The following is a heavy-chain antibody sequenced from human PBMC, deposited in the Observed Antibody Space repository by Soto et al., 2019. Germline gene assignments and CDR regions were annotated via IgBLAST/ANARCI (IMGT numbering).Heavy chain of an antibody. CDR2: ITGGSDII. CDR1: GFTFSSYD. CDR3: AQKTPGRYPFDN. V-gene: IGHV3-23*01. D-gene: IGHD1-26*01. J-gene: IGHJ4*02. Sequence: GGSLRLSCAVSGFTFSSYDMDWVAGITGGSDIIDYADSVKGRFTISRDNSKNTLFLQMSSLRAEDTAVFYCAQKTPGRYPFDNWGQGVLVTVSS.